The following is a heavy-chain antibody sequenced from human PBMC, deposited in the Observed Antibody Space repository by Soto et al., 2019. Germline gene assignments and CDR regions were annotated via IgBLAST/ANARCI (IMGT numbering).Heavy chain of an antibody. V-gene: IGHV4-39*01. CDR1: GGSISNNNYY. D-gene: IGHD2-2*01. CDR3: ARYCSSTSCLLDY. J-gene: IGHJ4*02. Sequence: SETLSLTCTVSGGSISNNNYYWGWIRQPPGKGLEWIGSIYSSGSTYYNPSLKSRVTISVDTSMNQFSLKVNSVTAADTAMYYCARYCSSTSCLLDYWGQGTLVTVSS. CDR2: IYSSGST.